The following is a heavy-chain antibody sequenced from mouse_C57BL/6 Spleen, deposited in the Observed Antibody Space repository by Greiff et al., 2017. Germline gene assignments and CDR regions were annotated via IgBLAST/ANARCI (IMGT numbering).Heavy chain of an antibody. Sequence: EVQLQQPGPELVKPGASVKISCKASGYTFTDYYMNWVKQSHGKSLEWIGDIDPNNGGTSYNQKFKGKATLTVDQASSTAYMELRSLTSEDSAVYYCAREGIITTVVSKGYWGQGTTLTVSS. J-gene: IGHJ2*01. D-gene: IGHD1-1*01. CDR3: AREGIITTVVSKGY. CDR2: IDPNNGGT. V-gene: IGHV1-26*01. CDR1: GYTFTDYY.